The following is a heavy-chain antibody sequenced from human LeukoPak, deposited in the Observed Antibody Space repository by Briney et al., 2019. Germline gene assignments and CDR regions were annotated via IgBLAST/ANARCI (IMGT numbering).Heavy chain of an antibody. V-gene: IGHV3-30-3*01. J-gene: IGHJ4*02. Sequence: GGSLRLSCAASGFTFSSYTMHWVRQAPGKGLEWVAVISYDGSNKYYADSVKGRFTISRDNSKNTLYLQMNSLRAEDTAVYYCARVLNYYDSSGYYFSYWGQGTLVTVSS. CDR2: ISYDGSNK. CDR3: ARVLNYYDSSGYYFSY. CDR1: GFTFSSYT. D-gene: IGHD3-22*01.